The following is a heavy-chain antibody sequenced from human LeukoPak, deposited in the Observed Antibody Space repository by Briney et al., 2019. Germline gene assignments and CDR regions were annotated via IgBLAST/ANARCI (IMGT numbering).Heavy chain of an antibody. CDR2: IRSKANNYAT. V-gene: IGHV3-73*01. CDR3: TTIDEVNRKLDY. D-gene: IGHD1-14*01. J-gene: IGHJ4*02. CDR1: GFTFSGSA. Sequence: GGSLRLSCAASGFTFSGSAMHWVRQASGKGLEWVGRIRSKANNYATAYAESVKGRFTISRDDSKNTAYLQMNSLKADDTAVYYCTTIDEVNRKLDYWGQGTLVTVSS.